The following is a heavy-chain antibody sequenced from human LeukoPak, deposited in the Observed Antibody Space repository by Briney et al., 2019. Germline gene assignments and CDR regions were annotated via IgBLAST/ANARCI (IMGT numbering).Heavy chain of an antibody. Sequence: SSETLSLTCTVSGGSISSSSYYWGWIRQPPGKGLEWIGSIYYSGSTYYNPSLKSRVTISVDTSKNQFSLELSSVTATDTAIYYCARQGGGGRAFDIWGQGTMVTVSS. CDR3: ARQGGGGRAFDI. V-gene: IGHV4-39*01. J-gene: IGHJ3*02. CDR2: IYYSGST. CDR1: GGSISSSSYY. D-gene: IGHD1-26*01.